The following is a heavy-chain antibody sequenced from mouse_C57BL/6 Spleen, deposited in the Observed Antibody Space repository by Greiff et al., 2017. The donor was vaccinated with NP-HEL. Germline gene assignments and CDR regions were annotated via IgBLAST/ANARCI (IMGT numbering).Heavy chain of an antibody. D-gene: IGHD1-1*02. CDR1: GYTFTSYW. J-gene: IGHJ3*01. CDR2: INPSSGYT. V-gene: IGHV1-7*01. Sequence: QVQLQQSGAELAKPRASVQLSCKASGYTFTSYWLPCVKQRPGRGLEWIGYINPSSGYTKYNQKFKDKATLTADKSSSTAYMQLSSLTYEDSAVYYCARHYGGAYWGQGTLGTVSA. CDR3: ARHYGGAY.